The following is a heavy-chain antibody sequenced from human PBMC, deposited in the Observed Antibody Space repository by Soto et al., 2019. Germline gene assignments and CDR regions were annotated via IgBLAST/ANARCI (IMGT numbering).Heavy chain of an antibody. CDR2: IYYSGTTT. CDR3: ARLGGSYAVPHFDY. Sequence: PSETLSLTCTVSGGSISSGDYYWSWIRQHPGKGLEWMGYIYYSGTTTNYNPSLKSRVTLSVDTSKNQFSLKLSSVTAADTAVYYCARLGGSYAVPHFDYWGQGTLVTVSS. J-gene: IGHJ4*02. CDR1: GGSISSGDYY. D-gene: IGHD1-26*01. V-gene: IGHV4-61*08.